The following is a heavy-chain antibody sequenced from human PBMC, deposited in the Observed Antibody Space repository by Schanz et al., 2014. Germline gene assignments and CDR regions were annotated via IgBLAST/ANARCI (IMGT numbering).Heavy chain of an antibody. V-gene: IGHV3-74*02. Sequence: EVQLLESGGGLVQPGGSLRLSCAASGFTFSSYAMSWVRQAPGKGLVWVSRINGDGSRTAYADSVKGRFTISRDNAKNTLYLQMNSLRAEDTAVYYCAKAADWPVTRFDPWGQGTLVTVSS. D-gene: IGHD3-9*01. J-gene: IGHJ5*02. CDR1: GFTFSSYA. CDR2: INGDGSRT. CDR3: AKAADWPVTRFDP.